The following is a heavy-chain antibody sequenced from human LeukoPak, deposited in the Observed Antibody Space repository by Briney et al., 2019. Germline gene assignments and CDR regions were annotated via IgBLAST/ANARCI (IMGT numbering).Heavy chain of an antibody. Sequence: GASVKVSCKASGYTFTNYYIDWVRQAPGQGLEWMGITDPIGGSTNYAQKFQGRVTMTRDTSTSTVYMELSSLRSEDSAVYYCARWTTTYLDYWGQGTLVTVSS. V-gene: IGHV1-46*01. J-gene: IGHJ4*02. D-gene: IGHD4-11*01. CDR1: GYTFTNYY. CDR3: ARWTTTYLDY. CDR2: TDPIGGST.